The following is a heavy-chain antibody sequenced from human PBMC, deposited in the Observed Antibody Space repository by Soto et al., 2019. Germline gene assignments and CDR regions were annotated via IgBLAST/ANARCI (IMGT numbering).Heavy chain of an antibody. J-gene: IGHJ4*02. D-gene: IGHD6-13*01. Sequence: TGGSLRLSCAASGFIFSSYAMHWVRQAPGKGLEWVAVISYDGSNKYYVDSVKGRFTISRDNSKNTLYLQMNSLRAEDASVYYCARGIAATGKSPPDYWGQGTLVTVSS. V-gene: IGHV3-30*03. CDR2: ISYDGSNK. CDR1: GFIFSSYA. CDR3: ARGIAATGKSPPDY.